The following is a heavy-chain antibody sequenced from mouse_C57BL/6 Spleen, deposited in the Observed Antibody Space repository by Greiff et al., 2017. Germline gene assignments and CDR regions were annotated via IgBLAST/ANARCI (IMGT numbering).Heavy chain of an antibody. V-gene: IGHV5-4*01. Sequence: EVKLMESGGGLVKPGGSLKLSCAASGFTFSSYAMSWVRQTPEKRLEWVATISDGGSYTYYPDNVKGRFTISRDNAKNNLYLQMSHLKSEDTAMYYCARELTGDWYFDVWGTGTTVTVSS. CDR3: ARELTGDWYFDV. CDR1: GFTFSSYA. CDR2: ISDGGSYT. J-gene: IGHJ1*03. D-gene: IGHD4-1*01.